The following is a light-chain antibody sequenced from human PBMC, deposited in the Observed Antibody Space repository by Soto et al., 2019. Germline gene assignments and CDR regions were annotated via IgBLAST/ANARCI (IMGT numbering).Light chain of an antibody. V-gene: IGKV4-1*01. Sequence: DIVMTQSPDSLAVSLGERATINCKSSQNILYSSNNKNYLAWYQQKPGQPPKLLIYWASTRESGVPERFSGSGSGTDFTLTISSLQAEDVAIYYCQPYYSSPYTFCQGTKVEIK. CDR1: QNILYSSNNKNY. CDR2: WAS. J-gene: IGKJ2*01. CDR3: QPYYSSPYT.